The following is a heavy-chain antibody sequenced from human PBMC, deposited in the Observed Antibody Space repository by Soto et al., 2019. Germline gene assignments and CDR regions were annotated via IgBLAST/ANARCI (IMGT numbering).Heavy chain of an antibody. D-gene: IGHD1-1*01. J-gene: IGHJ4*02. CDR2: IYSGGNT. V-gene: IGHV3-66*01. Sequence: PGGSLRLSCAASGFTVSSNYMNWVRQAPGKGLEWVSVIYSGGNTYYADSVKGRFTISRDNSKNTLYLQMSSLRAEDTAVYYCARVPVGTPVGYWGQGTLVTVSS. CDR1: GFTVSSNY. CDR3: ARVPVGTPVGY.